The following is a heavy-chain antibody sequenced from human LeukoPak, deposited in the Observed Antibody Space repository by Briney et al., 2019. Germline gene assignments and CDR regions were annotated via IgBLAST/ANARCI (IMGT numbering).Heavy chain of an antibody. Sequence: GESLRLSCEASGFTFSNYAMSWVRQAPGKGLEWVSAISGSGGSTYYADSVKGRFTISRDNSKNTLYLQMNSLRAEDTAVYYCAKLVPPSGYSGAYLPNWGQGTLVTVSS. CDR3: AKLVPPSGYSGAYLPN. CDR2: ISGSGGST. CDR1: GFTFSNYA. V-gene: IGHV3-23*01. D-gene: IGHD5-18*01. J-gene: IGHJ4*02.